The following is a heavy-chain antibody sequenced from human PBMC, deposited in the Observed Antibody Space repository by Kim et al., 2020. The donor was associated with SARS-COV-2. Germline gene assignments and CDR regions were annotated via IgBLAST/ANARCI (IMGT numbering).Heavy chain of an antibody. V-gene: IGHV1-18*04. CDR2: ISAYNGNT. Sequence: ASVKVSCKASGYTFTSYGISWVRQAPGQGLEWMGWISAYNGNTNYAQKLQGRVTMTTDTSTSTAYMELRSLRSDDTAVYYCARVNIPQYCSSTSCSFEPLNLPGYWGQGTLVTVSS. J-gene: IGHJ4*02. D-gene: IGHD2-2*01. CDR1: GYTFTSYG. CDR3: ARVNIPQYCSSTSCSFEPLNLPGY.